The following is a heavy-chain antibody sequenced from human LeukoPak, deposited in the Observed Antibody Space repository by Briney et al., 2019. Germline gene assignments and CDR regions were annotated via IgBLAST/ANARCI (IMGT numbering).Heavy chain of an antibody. CDR2: IYSGGST. Sequence: PGGSLRLSCAASGFTFSSYAMSWVRQAPGKGLEWVSVIYSGGSTYYADSVKGRFTISRDNSKNTLYLQMNSLRAEDTAVYYCARDHRSSWPYWGQGTLVTVSS. CDR3: ARDHRSSWPY. V-gene: IGHV3-53*01. CDR1: GFTFSSYA. D-gene: IGHD6-13*01. J-gene: IGHJ4*02.